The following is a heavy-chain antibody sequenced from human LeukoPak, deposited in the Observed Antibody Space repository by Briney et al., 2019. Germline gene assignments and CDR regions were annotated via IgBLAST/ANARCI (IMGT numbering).Heavy chain of an antibody. CDR3: ARDSIGVDGDIDY. D-gene: IGHD6-19*01. V-gene: IGHV3-74*01. CDR1: GFTFSSYA. CDR2: IDSDGSTT. Sequence: PGGSLRLSCAASGFTFSSYAMSWVRQAPGKGLVWVSRIDSDGSTTGYADSVKGRFTISRDNAKNTLYLQMSSLRAEDTAVYYCARDSIGVDGDIDYWGQGTLVTVSS. J-gene: IGHJ4*02.